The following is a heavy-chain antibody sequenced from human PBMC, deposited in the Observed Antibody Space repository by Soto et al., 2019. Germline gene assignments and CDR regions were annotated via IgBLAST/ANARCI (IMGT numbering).Heavy chain of an antibody. Sequence: QVQLVQSGAEVKKPGASVKVSCKASGYTFTSYYMHWVRQAPGQGLEWMGIINPSGGSTSYAQKFQGGDTMTRDTSTSTVYMELSSLRSEDTAVYYCARSINYYDSSGYYYLDYWGQGTLVTVSS. CDR3: ARSINYYDSSGYYYLDY. J-gene: IGHJ4*02. V-gene: IGHV1-46*01. D-gene: IGHD3-22*01. CDR2: INPSGGST. CDR1: GYTFTSYY.